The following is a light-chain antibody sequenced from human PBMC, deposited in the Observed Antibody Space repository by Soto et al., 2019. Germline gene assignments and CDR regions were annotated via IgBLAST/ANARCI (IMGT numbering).Light chain of an antibody. Sequence: DVQMTHSPSTLSASVSDAVAMTWRASQRMSGWLAWHQQKPGKAPKLLIHDVSALKRGVPPRFSGSGSGTEFTLTISSLQPDDFATYYCQQYDSFSVTFGQGTKVDIK. CDR2: DVS. CDR1: QRMSGW. CDR3: QQYDSFSVT. V-gene: IGKV1-5*01. J-gene: IGKJ1*01.